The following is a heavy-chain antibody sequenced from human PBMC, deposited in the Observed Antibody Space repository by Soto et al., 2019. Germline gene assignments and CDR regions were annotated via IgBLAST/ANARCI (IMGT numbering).Heavy chain of an antibody. CDR2: ISDSGDST. V-gene: IGHV3-23*01. D-gene: IGHD6-19*01. CDR3: VKDRYSSGWYNWFDP. J-gene: IGHJ5*02. CDR1: GFTFSSYA. Sequence: GGSLRLSCAASGFTFSSYAMHWVRQAPGKGLEWVSIISDSGDSTYYGDSVKGRFTISRDNSNNTMYLEMNSLRADDTAVYYCVKDRYSSGWYNWFDPWGQGTLVTVSS.